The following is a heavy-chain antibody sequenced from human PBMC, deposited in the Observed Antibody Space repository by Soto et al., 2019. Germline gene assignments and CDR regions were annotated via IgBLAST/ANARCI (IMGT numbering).Heavy chain of an antibody. CDR2: IYSGGST. V-gene: IGHV3-66*01. Sequence: PGGSLRLSCAASGFTVSSNYMSWVRQAPGKGLEWVSVIYSGGSTYYADSVKGRFTISRDNSKNTLYLQMNSLRAEDTAVYYCAREKDGYNQYYFDYWGQGTLVTVS. CDR3: AREKDGYNQYYFDY. D-gene: IGHD5-12*01. J-gene: IGHJ4*02. CDR1: GFTVSSNY.